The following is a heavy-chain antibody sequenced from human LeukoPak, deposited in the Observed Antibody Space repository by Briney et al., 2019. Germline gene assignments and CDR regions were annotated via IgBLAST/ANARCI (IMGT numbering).Heavy chain of an antibody. CDR2: IIPIFVTA. D-gene: IGHD6-6*01. Sequence: ASVKVSCRASGGTFSSYAISWVRQAPGQGLERMGGIIPIFVTANYAQKFQGRVTITADESTSTAYMELSSLRSEDTAVYYCARIAARFDYWGQGTLVTVSS. CDR1: GGTFSSYA. V-gene: IGHV1-69*13. J-gene: IGHJ4*02. CDR3: ARIAARFDY.